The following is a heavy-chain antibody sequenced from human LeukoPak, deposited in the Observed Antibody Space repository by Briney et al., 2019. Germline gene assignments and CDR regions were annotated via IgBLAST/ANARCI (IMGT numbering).Heavy chain of an antibody. Sequence: SETLSLTCTVSGGSISSGGYYWSWIRQHPGKGLEWIGYIYYSGSTNYNPSLKSRVTISVDTSKNQFSLKLSSVTAADTAVYYCARDSGYSYYFDYWGQGTLVTVSS. J-gene: IGHJ4*02. CDR2: IYYSGST. CDR3: ARDSGYSYYFDY. V-gene: IGHV4-61*08. CDR1: GGSISSGGYY. D-gene: IGHD3-22*01.